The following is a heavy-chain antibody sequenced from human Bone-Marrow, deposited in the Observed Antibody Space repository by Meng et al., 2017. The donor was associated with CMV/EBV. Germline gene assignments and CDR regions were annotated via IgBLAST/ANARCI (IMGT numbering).Heavy chain of an antibody. CDR2: ISWNGGGI. D-gene: IGHD3-16*01. CDR1: GFTFDDFA. CDR3: AKEYVGGFDP. Sequence: GGSLRLSCEGSGFTFDDFAMHWVRQVPGKGLEWVSGISWNGGGIGYADSVRGRFTISRDNARKSIYLQMNNLRPEDMALYYCAKEYVGGFDPWGQGTRVTVSS. V-gene: IGHV3-9*03. J-gene: IGHJ5*02.